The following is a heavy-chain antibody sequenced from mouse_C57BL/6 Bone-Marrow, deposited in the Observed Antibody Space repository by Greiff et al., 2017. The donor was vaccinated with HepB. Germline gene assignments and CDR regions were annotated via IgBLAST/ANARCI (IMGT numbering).Heavy chain of an antibody. J-gene: IGHJ1*03. CDR3: TKGVYGSSRYFDV. D-gene: IGHD1-1*01. CDR2: ISSGGDYI. Sequence: EVNVVESGEGLVKPGGSLKLSCAASGFTFSSYAMSWVRQTPEKRLEWVAYISSGGDYIYYADTVKGRFTISRDNARNTLYLQMSSLKSEDTAMYYCTKGVYGSSRYFDVWGTGTTVTVSS. CDR1: GFTFSSYA. V-gene: IGHV5-9-1*02.